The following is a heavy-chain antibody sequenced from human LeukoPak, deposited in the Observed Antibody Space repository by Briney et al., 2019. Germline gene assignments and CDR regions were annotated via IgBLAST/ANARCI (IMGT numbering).Heavy chain of an antibody. CDR2: IYYTGST. CDR3: ARGRHYYDSSGYISGVYFDY. CDR1: GYSISSGYY. V-gene: IGHV4-61*01. Sequence: SETLSLTCTVSGYSISSGYYWGWLRQPPGTGLEWIGYIYYTGSTNYNPSLKSRVTISVDTSKNQFSLKLSSVTAADTAVYYCARGRHYYDSSGYISGVYFDYWGQGTLVTVSS. D-gene: IGHD3-22*01. J-gene: IGHJ4*02.